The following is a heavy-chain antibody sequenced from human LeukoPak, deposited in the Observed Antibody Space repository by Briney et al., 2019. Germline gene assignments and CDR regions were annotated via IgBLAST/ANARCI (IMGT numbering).Heavy chain of an antibody. V-gene: IGHV3-21*04. CDR1: GFTFSSYA. D-gene: IGHD3-22*01. Sequence: GGSLRPSCAASGFTFSSYAMHWVRQAPGKGLEWVSSISSSSSYIYYADSVKGRFTISRDNNKNSLYLQMNSLRTEDTALYYCATAPYDSIGIFDYWGQGTLVTVSS. CDR3: ATAPYDSIGIFDY. CDR2: ISSSSSYI. J-gene: IGHJ4*02.